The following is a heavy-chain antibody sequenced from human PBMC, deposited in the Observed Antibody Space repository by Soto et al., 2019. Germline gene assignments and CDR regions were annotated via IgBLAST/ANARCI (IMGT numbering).Heavy chain of an antibody. CDR1: RGSISSGTDY. J-gene: IGHJ4*02. Sequence: SDTLSLTWPVSRGSISSGTDYWAWLRQPPGKGLEWIANIYYSGSTFYNPSLKSRVTISLDTSKNQFSLKLRSVTAADTAVYYCARHEAGRYFDSWGQGTLVNVSS. CDR3: ARHEAGRYFDS. CDR2: IYYSGST. V-gene: IGHV4-39*01. D-gene: IGHD6-25*01.